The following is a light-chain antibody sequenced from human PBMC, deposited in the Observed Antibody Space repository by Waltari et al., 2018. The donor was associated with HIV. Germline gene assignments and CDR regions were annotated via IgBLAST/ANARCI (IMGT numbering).Light chain of an antibody. J-gene: IGKJ4*01. Sequence: DIQMTQYSSSLSASVGDRVTISCRASQGISNSLAWYQRKPGVAPKLLIYAASKLEDGVPSRFSGSGSGADYTLTVSSLQPEDFATYYCQQYYGIPLTFGGGTKVEIK. CDR1: QGISNS. V-gene: IGKV1-NL1*01. CDR2: AAS. CDR3: QQYYGIPLT.